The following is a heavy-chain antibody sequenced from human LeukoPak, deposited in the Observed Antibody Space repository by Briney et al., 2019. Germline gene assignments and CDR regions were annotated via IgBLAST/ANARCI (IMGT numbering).Heavy chain of an antibody. J-gene: IGHJ4*02. Sequence: SETLSLTCTVSGGSISSYYWSWIRQPPGKGLEWIGYIYYSGSTNYKSSLKSRVTISVDTSKNQFSLKLSSVTAADTAVYYCARASPGYCSGGSCLFDYWGQGTLVTVSS. CDR1: GGSISSYY. V-gene: IGHV4-59*12. CDR3: ARASPGYCSGGSCLFDY. D-gene: IGHD2-15*01. CDR2: IYYSGST.